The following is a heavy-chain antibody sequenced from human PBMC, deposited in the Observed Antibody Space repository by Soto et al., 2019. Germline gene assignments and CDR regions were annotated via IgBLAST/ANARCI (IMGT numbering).Heavy chain of an antibody. CDR1: GFTFSSYG. CDR3: ARDAGGPHDY. D-gene: IGHD2-15*01. Sequence: QVQLVESGGGVVQPWRSLRLSCAASGFTFSSYGMHWVRQAPGKGLERVAVIWYDGSNKYYADSVKGRFTISRDNSKNTLYLQMNSLSAEDTAVYYCARDAGGPHDYWGQGTLVTVSS. J-gene: IGHJ4*02. V-gene: IGHV3-33*01. CDR2: IWYDGSNK.